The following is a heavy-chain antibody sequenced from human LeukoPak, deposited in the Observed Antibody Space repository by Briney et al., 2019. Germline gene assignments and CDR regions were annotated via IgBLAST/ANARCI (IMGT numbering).Heavy chain of an antibody. J-gene: IGHJ4*02. CDR1: GGSISSGGYS. CDR2: IYHSGST. Sequence: SETLSLTCGVLGGSISSGGYSGSWIRQPPAKGLEWLGYIYHSGSTYYNPSLKSRVTISVDRSKNQFSLKLSSVTAADTAVYYCARALRRPFGESFIDYWGQGTLVTVSS. V-gene: IGHV4-30-2*01. CDR3: ARALRRPFGESFIDY. D-gene: IGHD3-10*01.